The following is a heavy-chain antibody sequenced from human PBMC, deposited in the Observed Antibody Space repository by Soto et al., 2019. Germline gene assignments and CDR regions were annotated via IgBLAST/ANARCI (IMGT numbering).Heavy chain of an antibody. Sequence: QVLLAQSGAEVKKHGASVKVSCKAFGYTFTSYYIHWVRQAPGQGLEWMGIINPSGGYTNYAQKLQGRVTMTRDTATSKVYMDLSSLTSEDTAVYYCAREGPTYSSESCAFDYWGRGTLVTVSS. D-gene: IGHD3-16*01. J-gene: IGHJ4*02. V-gene: IGHV1-46*04. CDR1: GYTFTSYY. CDR3: AREGPTYSSESCAFDY. CDR2: INPSGGYT.